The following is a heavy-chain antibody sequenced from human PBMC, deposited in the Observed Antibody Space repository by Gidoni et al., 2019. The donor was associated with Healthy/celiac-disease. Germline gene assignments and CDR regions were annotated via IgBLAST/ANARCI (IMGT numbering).Heavy chain of an antibody. CDR3: ARHDGAYEDPTANFDY. V-gene: IGHV5-51*01. CDR1: GYRFTSYW. Sequence: EVQLVQSGAEVKKPGESLKISCKGSGYRFTSYWIGWVRQMPGKGLEWMGLIYPGDSDTRYSPSFQGQVTISADKSISTAYLQWSSLKASDTAMYYCARHDGAYEDPTANFDYWGQGTLVTVSS. J-gene: IGHJ4*02. D-gene: IGHD1-26*01. CDR2: IYPGDSDT.